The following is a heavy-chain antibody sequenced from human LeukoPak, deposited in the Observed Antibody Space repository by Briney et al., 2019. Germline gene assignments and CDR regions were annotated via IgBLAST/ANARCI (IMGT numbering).Heavy chain of an antibody. V-gene: IGHV3-23*01. D-gene: IGHD3-22*01. J-gene: IGHJ4*02. Sequence: GGSLRLSCAASGFTFSSYNMSWVRQAPGEGLEWVSAMSGSGGMTYSADSVKGRFTISRDNSKDTLYQQMNSLRAEDTAIYYCAKGPFFYYDASGYNYFESWGQGTLVTVSS. CDR3: AKGPFFYYDASGYNYFES. CDR2: MSGSGGMT. CDR1: GFTFSSYN.